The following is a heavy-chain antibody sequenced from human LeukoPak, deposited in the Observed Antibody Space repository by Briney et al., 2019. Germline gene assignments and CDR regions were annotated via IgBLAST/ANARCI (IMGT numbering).Heavy chain of an antibody. V-gene: IGHV1-18*01. Sequence: GASVKVSCKASGYTFTSYGISWVRQAPGQGLEWMGWISAYNGNTDYAQKLQGRVTMTTDTSTSTAYMELRSLRSDDTAVYYCARDRVAAAGLYYYYYYMYVWGKGTTVTVSS. CDR3: ARDRVAAAGLYYYYYYMYV. CDR2: ISAYNGNT. D-gene: IGHD6-13*01. CDR1: GYTFTSYG. J-gene: IGHJ6*03.